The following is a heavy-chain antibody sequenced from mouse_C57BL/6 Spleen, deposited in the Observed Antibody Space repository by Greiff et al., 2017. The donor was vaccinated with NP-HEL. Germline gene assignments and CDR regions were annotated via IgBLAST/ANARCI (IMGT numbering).Heavy chain of an antibody. CDR2: IYPGDGDT. Sequence: VQLQQSGPELVKPGASVKISCKASGYAFSSSWMNWVKQRPGKGLEWIGRIYPGDGDTNYNGKFKGKATLTADKSSSTAYMQLSSLTSEDSAVYFCARPYYDYSAWFAYWGQGTLVTVSA. CDR3: ARPYYDYSAWFAY. V-gene: IGHV1-82*01. D-gene: IGHD2-4*01. J-gene: IGHJ3*01. CDR1: GYAFSSSW.